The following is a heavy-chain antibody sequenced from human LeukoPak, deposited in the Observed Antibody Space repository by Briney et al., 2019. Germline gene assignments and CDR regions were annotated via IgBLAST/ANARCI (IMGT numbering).Heavy chain of an antibody. CDR3: ARVDSSFKGAQDY. V-gene: IGHV4-39*02. CDR2: MYYGGST. J-gene: IGHJ4*02. Sequence: PSETLSLTCSVSGGPISSERYYWSWIRQPPGKGLEWIGNMYYGGSTAYNPSLKSRVTISADTSRNQFSLKLSSVTAADTAVYYCARVDSSFKGAQDYWGQGTLVTVSS. D-gene: IGHD6-6*01. CDR1: GGPISSERYY.